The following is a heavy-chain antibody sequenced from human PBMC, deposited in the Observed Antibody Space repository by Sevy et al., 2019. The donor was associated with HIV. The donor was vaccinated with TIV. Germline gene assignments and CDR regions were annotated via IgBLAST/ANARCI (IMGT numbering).Heavy chain of an antibody. Sequence: GGSLRLSCAASGFTFSTCWMTWVRQAPGMGLEWVANIKQDGSEKYYVESVKGRFTISRDNADNSLYLQVNSLSADDTAVYYCARDNGGYYKSNTFDKWGQGTMVTVSS. D-gene: IGHD3-3*01. CDR2: IKQDGSEK. J-gene: IGHJ3*02. CDR3: ARDNGGYYKSNTFDK. V-gene: IGHV3-7*01. CDR1: GFTFSTCW.